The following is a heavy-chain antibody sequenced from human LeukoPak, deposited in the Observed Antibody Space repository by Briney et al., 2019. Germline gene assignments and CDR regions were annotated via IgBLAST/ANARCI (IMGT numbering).Heavy chain of an antibody. Sequence: GASVKVSCKASGGTFSSYAISWVRQAPGQGLEWMGRIIPIFGIANYAQKFQGRVTITADKSTSTAYMELSSLRSEDTAVYYCARDFIAADDAFDIWGQGTMVTVSS. J-gene: IGHJ3*02. V-gene: IGHV1-69*04. D-gene: IGHD6-25*01. CDR1: GGTFSSYA. CDR3: ARDFIAADDAFDI. CDR2: IIPIFGIA.